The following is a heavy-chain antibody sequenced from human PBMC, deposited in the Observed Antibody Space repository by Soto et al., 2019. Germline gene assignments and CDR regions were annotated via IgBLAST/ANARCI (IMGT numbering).Heavy chain of an antibody. Sequence: SETLSLTCTVSGGSISSYYWSWIRQPPGKGLEWIGYIYYSGSTNYNPSLKSRVTISVDTSKNQFSLKLSSVTAADTAVYYCARRPDLRYNWFDPWGQGTLVTVSS. V-gene: IGHV4-59*08. J-gene: IGHJ5*02. CDR1: GGSISSYY. CDR3: ARRPDLRYNWFDP. CDR2: IYYSGST. D-gene: IGHD1-20*01.